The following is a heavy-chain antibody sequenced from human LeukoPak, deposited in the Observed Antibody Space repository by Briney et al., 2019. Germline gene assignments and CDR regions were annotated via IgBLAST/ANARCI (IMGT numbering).Heavy chain of an antibody. V-gene: IGHV1-46*01. D-gene: IGHD6-6*01. CDR2: INPSGGST. CDR1: GYTFTSYY. CDR3: ARSPASRAAPSPGEDY. J-gene: IGHJ4*02. Sequence: GASVKVSCKASGYTFTSYYMHWVRQAPGQGLEWMGIINPSGGSTSYAQKFQGRVTMTRDTSTGTVYMELSSLRSEDTAVYYCARSPASRAAPSPGEDYWGQGTLVTVSS.